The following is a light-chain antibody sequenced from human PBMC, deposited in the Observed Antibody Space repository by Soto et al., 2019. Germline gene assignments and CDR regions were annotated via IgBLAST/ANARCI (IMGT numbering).Light chain of an antibody. J-gene: IGKJ1*01. V-gene: IGKV1-8*01. CDR3: QHYYGYTWT. Sequence: AIQMTQSPSSLTASTGDTVTITCRASETVSIYLAWYQQKPGEAPKLLIYAASTLQSGVPSRFSGSGSGTDFTLTISSLQSEDFATYYCQHYYGYTWTFGQGTKVDIK. CDR1: ETVSIY. CDR2: AAS.